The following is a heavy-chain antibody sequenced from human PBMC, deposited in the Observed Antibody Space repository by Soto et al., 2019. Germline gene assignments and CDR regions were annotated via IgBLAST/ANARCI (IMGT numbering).Heavy chain of an antibody. Sequence: QVQLVESGGGVVQPGRSLRLSCAASGFTFSSYAMHWVRQAPGKGLEWVAVISYDGSNKYYADSVKGRFTISRDNSKNTLYLQMNSLRAEDTAVYYCARRLLWFGGNQYYYYGMDVWGQGTTVTVSS. CDR1: GFTFSSYA. J-gene: IGHJ6*02. V-gene: IGHV3-30-3*01. D-gene: IGHD3-10*01. CDR2: ISYDGSNK. CDR3: ARRLLWFGGNQYYYYGMDV.